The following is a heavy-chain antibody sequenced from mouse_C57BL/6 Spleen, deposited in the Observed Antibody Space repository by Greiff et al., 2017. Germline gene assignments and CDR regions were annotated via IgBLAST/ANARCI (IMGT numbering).Heavy chain of an antibody. J-gene: IGHJ2*01. CDR1: GYSFTSYW. CDR3: AGSAVVAFDY. V-gene: IGHV1-53*01. D-gene: IGHD1-1*02. Sequence: QVQLQQPGTELVKPGASVKLSCKASGYSFTSYWMHWVKQRPGQGLEWIGNINPSNGGTNYNEKFKTKDTLTVDKSSSTAYMQLISLTSEDSAVYYCAGSAVVAFDYWGQGTTLTVAS. CDR2: INPSNGGT.